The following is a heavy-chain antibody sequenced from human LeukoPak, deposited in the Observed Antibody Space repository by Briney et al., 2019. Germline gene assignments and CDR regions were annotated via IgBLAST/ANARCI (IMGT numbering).Heavy chain of an antibody. V-gene: IGHV3-30*02. D-gene: IGHD3-22*01. CDR2: IRYDGSNK. Sequence: GGSLRLSCAASGFTFSSYAMSWVRQAPGKGLEWVAFIRYDGSNKYYADSVKGRFTISRDNSKNTLYLQMNSLRAEDTAVYYCARAGYDSSGYYRYWGQGTLVTVSS. J-gene: IGHJ4*02. CDR3: ARAGYDSSGYYRY. CDR1: GFTFSSYA.